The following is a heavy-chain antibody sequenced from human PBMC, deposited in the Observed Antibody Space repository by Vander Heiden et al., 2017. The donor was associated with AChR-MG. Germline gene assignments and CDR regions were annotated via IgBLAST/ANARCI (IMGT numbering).Heavy chain of an antibody. CDR2: IYYSGST. J-gene: IGHJ4*02. CDR3: ARQALVGRDLDTYCGGDCYLAHFDY. V-gene: IGHV4-39*01. D-gene: IGHD2-21*02. Sequence: QLQLQESGPGLVKPSETLSLTCTVSGGSISSSSYYWGWIRQPPGKGLEWIGSIYYSGSTYYNPSLKSRVTISVDTSKNQFSLKLSSVTAADTAVYYCARQALVGRDLDTYCGGDCYLAHFDYWGQGTLVTVSS. CDR1: GGSISSSSYY.